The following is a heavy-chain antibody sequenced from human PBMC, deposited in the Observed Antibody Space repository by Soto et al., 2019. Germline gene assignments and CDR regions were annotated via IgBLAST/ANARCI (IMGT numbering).Heavy chain of an antibody. CDR3: ARRAASGRHFDH. Sequence: GGSLRLSCTASGFTFSYHYMSWIRQAPGKGLEWVSYISSSGNSMYYADSVKGRFTVSRDNAENSLYLQMNSLRAEDTAVYYCARRAASGRHFDHWGQGTLVTVSS. J-gene: IGHJ4*02. V-gene: IGHV3-11*01. CDR2: ISSSGNSM. D-gene: IGHD6-13*01. CDR1: GFTFSYHY.